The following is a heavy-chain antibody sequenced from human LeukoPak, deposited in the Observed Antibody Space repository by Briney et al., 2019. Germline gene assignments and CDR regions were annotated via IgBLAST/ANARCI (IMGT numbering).Heavy chain of an antibody. V-gene: IGHV3-9*01. CDR1: GNYW. Sequence: QPGGSLRLSCAASGNYWMHWVRQAPGKGLEWVSGINWKSDKIGYADSVKGRFTISRDNSKNSLYLQMNSLRVEDTALYYCAKDRYCTSSSCPIDYWGQGTMVTVSS. CDR3: AKDRYCTSSSCPIDY. D-gene: IGHD2-2*01. J-gene: IGHJ4*02. CDR2: INWKSDKI.